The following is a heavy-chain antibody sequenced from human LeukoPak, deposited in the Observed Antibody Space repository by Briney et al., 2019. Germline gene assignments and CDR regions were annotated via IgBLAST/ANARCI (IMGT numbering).Heavy chain of an antibody. V-gene: IGHV1-2*06. D-gene: IGHD5-24*01. CDR1: GYTFTGYY. CDR3: AGSRDGYSLFALNYYYMDV. CDR2: INPNSGGT. Sequence: ASVKVSCKASGYTFTGYYMHWVRQAPGQGLEWMGRINPNSGGTNYAQKFQGRVTMTRDTSISTAYMELGRLRSDDTAVYYCAGSRDGYSLFALNYYYMDVWGKGTTVTVSS. J-gene: IGHJ6*03.